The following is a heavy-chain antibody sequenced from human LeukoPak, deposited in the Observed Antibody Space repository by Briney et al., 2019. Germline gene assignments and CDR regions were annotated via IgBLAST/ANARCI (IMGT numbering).Heavy chain of an antibody. Sequence: GASVKVSCKASGYTVTSYGISWVRQAPGQGLEWMGWISAYNGNTNYAQKLQGRVTMTTDTSTSTAYMELRSLRSDDTAVYYCARGPEEKVAEELVFLVDYWGQGTLVTVSS. CDR2: ISAYNGNT. CDR1: GYTVTSYG. CDR3: ARGPEEKVAEELVFLVDY. J-gene: IGHJ4*02. V-gene: IGHV1-18*01.